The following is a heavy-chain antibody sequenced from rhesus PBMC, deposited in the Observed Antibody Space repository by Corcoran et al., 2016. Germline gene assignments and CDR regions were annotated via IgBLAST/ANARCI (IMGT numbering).Heavy chain of an antibody. D-gene: IGHD5-24*01. CDR2: IYGSSTST. Sequence: QVQLQESGPGVVQPSETLSLTCAVSGGSISDSYRLSWIRQPPGKGLEWIGYIYGSSTSTNYNPSLTSRVTISKDTSKNQFSLKLSSVTAADTAVYYCARDRGTVGTLDYWGQGVLVTVSS. CDR1: GGSISDSYR. J-gene: IGHJ4*01. V-gene: IGHV4S10*01. CDR3: ARDRGTVGTLDY.